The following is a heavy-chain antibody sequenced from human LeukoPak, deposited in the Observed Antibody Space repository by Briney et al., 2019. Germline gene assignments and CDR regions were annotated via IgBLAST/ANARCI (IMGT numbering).Heavy chain of an antibody. CDR3: ARRMVRGVKNWFDP. CDR2: ITSSSSYI. D-gene: IGHD3-10*01. J-gene: IGHJ5*02. V-gene: IGHV3-21*01. CDR1: GFTFSSYS. Sequence: GGSLRLSCAASGFTFSSYSMNWVRQAPGKGLEWVSSITSSSSYIYYADSVKGRFTISRDNANNSLYLQMNSLRAEDTAVYYCARRMVRGVKNWFDPWGQGTLVTVSS.